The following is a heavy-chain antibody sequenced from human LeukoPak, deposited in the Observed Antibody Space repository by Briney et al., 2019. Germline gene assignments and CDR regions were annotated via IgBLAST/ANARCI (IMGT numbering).Heavy chain of an antibody. J-gene: IGHJ6*03. V-gene: IGHV4-4*07. Sequence: SETLSLTCTVSGGSISSYYWSWIRQPAGKGLEWIGRIYTSGSTNYNTSLKSRVTISVDTSKNQFSLKLSSVTAADTAVYYCARARGEYQLLIGDYYYYMDVWGKGTTVTVSS. D-gene: IGHD2-2*01. CDR1: GGSISSYY. CDR2: IYTSGST. CDR3: ARARGEYQLLIGDYYYYMDV.